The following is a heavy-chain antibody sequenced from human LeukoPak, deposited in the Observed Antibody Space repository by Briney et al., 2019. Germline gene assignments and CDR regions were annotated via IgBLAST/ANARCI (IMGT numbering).Heavy chain of an antibody. D-gene: IGHD6-13*01. CDR3: AREREQQLVLEGVGYFDY. V-gene: IGHV4-30-2*01. J-gene: IGHJ4*02. CDR2: IYHSGST. CDR1: GGSISSGGYS. Sequence: PSETLSLTCAVSGGSISSGGYSWSWIRQPPGKGLEWIGYIYHSGSTYYNPSLKSRVTISVDRSKNQFSLKLSSVTAADTAVYYCAREREQQLVLEGVGYFDYWGQGTLVTVSS.